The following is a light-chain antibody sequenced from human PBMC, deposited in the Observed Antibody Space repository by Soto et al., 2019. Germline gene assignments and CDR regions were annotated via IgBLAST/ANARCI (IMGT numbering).Light chain of an antibody. CDR2: EFS. Sequence: SSLIQLASVYGSPGQSITISCTGTSSYVGGYNYVAFYQQHPGKVPRLMIYEFSNRPSVVSNRFSDSKSGITVFFFISTLHAVDESDFYCISYTSSSSSYVFGPGTKLTGL. V-gene: IGLV2-14*01. CDR1: SSYVGGYNY. J-gene: IGLJ1*01. CDR3: ISYTSSSSSYV.